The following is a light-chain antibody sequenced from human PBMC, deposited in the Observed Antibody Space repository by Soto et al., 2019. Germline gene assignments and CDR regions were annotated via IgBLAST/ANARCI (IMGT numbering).Light chain of an antibody. J-gene: IGKJ5*01. V-gene: IGKV3-11*01. Sequence: EIVFTPSPATPSLSPVERATPSRRARQSISFYLTWYQHKPGQAPRLLIYDASNRATGIPARFSGSGYGTDFTLTISSLEPEDFAVYYCQQRSSWPPTITFGQGTRLEIK. CDR2: DAS. CDR3: QQRSSWPPTIT. CDR1: QSISFY.